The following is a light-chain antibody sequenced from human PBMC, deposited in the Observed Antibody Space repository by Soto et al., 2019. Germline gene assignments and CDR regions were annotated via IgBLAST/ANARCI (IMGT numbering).Light chain of an antibody. CDR2: DAF. Sequence: EIVLTQSPVTLSLFPGARATLSCRASQSVSNYLAWYQQKPGQAPRLLIYDAFKRATGIPDRFSGSGSGTDFTLTISRLEPEDFAVYYCQQYGSSPLFTFGPGTKVDIK. CDR1: QSVSNY. V-gene: IGKV3-20*01. J-gene: IGKJ3*01. CDR3: QQYGSSPLFT.